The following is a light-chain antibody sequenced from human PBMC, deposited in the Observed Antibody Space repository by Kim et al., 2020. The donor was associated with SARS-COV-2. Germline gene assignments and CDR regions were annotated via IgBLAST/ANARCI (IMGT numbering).Light chain of an antibody. J-gene: IGLJ2*01. CDR2: KDS. V-gene: IGLV3-25*03. Sequence: QGQTARITCSGDALPKQYAYWYQQKPGQAPVLVIYKDSERPSGIPERFSGSSSGTTVTLTISGVQAEDEADYYCQSADSSGTYVVFGGGTQLTVL. CDR1: ALPKQY. CDR3: QSADSSGTYVV.